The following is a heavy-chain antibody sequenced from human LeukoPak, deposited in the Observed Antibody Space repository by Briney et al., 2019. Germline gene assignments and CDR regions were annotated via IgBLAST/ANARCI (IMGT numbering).Heavy chain of an antibody. CDR2: IRYDGSNK. CDR3: AKKAIVGATPTYYMDV. D-gene: IGHD1-26*01. V-gene: IGHV3-30*02. CDR1: GFTFSSYG. Sequence: PGGSLRLSCAASGFTFSSYGMHWVRQAPGKGLEWVAFIRYDGSNKYYADSVKGRFTISRDNSKNTLYLQMNSLRAEDTAVYYCAKKAIVGATPTYYMDVWGKGTTVTISS. J-gene: IGHJ6*03.